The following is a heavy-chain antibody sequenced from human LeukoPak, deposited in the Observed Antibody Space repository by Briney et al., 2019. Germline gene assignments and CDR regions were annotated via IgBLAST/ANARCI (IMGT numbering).Heavy chain of an antibody. CDR1: GFTFSSYS. D-gene: IGHD3-3*01. Sequence: GGSLRLSCAASGFTFSSYSMNWVRQAPGKGLEWVSYISSSSSTIYYADSVKGRFTISRDNAKNSLYLQMNSLRAEDTAVYYCARGLRFLEWLSDEFNWFDPWGRGTLVTVSS. CDR2: ISSSSSTI. J-gene: IGHJ5*02. V-gene: IGHV3-48*04. CDR3: ARGLRFLEWLSDEFNWFDP.